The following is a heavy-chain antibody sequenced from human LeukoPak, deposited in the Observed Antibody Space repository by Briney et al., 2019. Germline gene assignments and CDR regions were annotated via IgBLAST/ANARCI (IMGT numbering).Heavy chain of an antibody. CDR2: ISYDGSNK. D-gene: IGHD3-22*01. V-gene: IGHV3-30*18. J-gene: IGHJ6*02. CDR1: GFTFSSYG. CDR3: AKREYYYDSSGYPQEGMDV. Sequence: PGGSLRLSCAASGFTFSSYGMHWVRQAPGKGLEWVAVISYDGSNKYYADSVKGRFTISRDNSKNTLYLQMNSLRAEDTAVYYCAKREYYYDSSGYPQEGMDVWGQGTTVTVSS.